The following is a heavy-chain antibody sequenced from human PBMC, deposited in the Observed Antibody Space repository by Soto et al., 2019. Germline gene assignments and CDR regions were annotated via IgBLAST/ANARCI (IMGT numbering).Heavy chain of an antibody. D-gene: IGHD4-17*01. CDR1: GFTFDDYA. J-gene: IGHJ4*02. V-gene: IGHV3-9*01. CDR3: AKGDYGDYSLSDY. Sequence: DVQLVESGGGLVQPGRSLRLSCAASGFTFDDYAMHWVRQAPGRGLEWVSGITWNRASIGYADSVKGRFTISRDNAKNSLYLQMDSLRPADTALYYCAKGDYGDYSLSDYWGQGTLVTVSS. CDR2: ITWNRASI.